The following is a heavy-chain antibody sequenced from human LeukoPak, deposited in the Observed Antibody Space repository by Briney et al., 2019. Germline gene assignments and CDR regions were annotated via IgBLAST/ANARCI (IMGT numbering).Heavy chain of an antibody. CDR1: GGSFSGYY. CDR3: ARGYDSLWFDP. V-gene: IGHV4-34*01. CDR2: INHSGST. Sequence: SETLSLTCAVYGGSFSGYYWSWIRQPPGKGLEWIGEINHSGSTNYNPSLKSRVTISVDTSKNQFSLKLSSVTAADTAVYYCARGYDSLWFDPWGQGTLVTVSP. J-gene: IGHJ5*02. D-gene: IGHD3-22*01.